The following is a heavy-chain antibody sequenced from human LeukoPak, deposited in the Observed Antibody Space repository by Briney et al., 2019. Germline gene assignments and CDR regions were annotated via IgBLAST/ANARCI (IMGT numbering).Heavy chain of an antibody. CDR3: ARARDYGDVPDY. D-gene: IGHD4-17*01. V-gene: IGHV1-69*04. J-gene: IGHJ4*02. CDR1: GGTFSSYA. Sequence: SVKVSCKASGGTFSSYAISWVRQAPGQGLEWMGRIIPILGIANYAQKFQGRVTITADKSTSTAYMELSSLRSEDTAVYYCARARDYGDVPDYWGQGTLVTVSS. CDR2: IIPILGIA.